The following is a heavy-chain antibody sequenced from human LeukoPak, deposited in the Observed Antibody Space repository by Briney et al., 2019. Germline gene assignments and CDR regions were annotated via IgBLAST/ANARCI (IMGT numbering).Heavy chain of an antibody. Sequence: PSETLSLTCTASVGSISSGSYYWSWIRQPVGKGLEWIGRIYTSGSTNYNPSLKSRVTISVDTSKNQFSLKLSSVTAAHTAVYYCARDLSSGYDYWGQGTLVTVSS. J-gene: IGHJ4*02. CDR3: ARDLSSGYDY. CDR1: VGSISSGSYY. V-gene: IGHV4-61*02. CDR2: IYTSGST. D-gene: IGHD3-22*01.